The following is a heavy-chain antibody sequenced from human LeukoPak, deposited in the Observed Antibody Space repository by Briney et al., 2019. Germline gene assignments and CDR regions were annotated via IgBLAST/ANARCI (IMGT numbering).Heavy chain of an antibody. J-gene: IGHJ6*02. Sequence: GGSLRLSCAASGFTFSSYAMSWVRQAPGRGLEWFSAISGSGGSTYCADSVKGRFTISRDNSKNTLYLQMNSLRAEDTAVYYCATHYYDSSGYSMPGVLNGMDVWGQGTTVTVSS. D-gene: IGHD3-22*01. CDR2: ISGSGGST. V-gene: IGHV3-23*01. CDR3: ATHYYDSSGYSMPGVLNGMDV. CDR1: GFTFSSYA.